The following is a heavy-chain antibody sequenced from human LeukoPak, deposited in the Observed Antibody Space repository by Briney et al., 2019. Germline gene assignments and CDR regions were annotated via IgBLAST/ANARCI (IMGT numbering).Heavy chain of an antibody. V-gene: IGHV1-46*01. CDR3: ARERSGSLDY. D-gene: IGHD1-26*01. CDR1: GYTFTSYY. J-gene: IGHJ4*02. Sequence: ASVKVSCKASGYTFTSYYMHWVRQAPGQGLEWMGMINPSGGSTNYAQRFQGRVTMTRDTSTSTVYMELSSLKSEDTAVYYCARERSGSLDYWGQGTLVTVSS. CDR2: INPSGGST.